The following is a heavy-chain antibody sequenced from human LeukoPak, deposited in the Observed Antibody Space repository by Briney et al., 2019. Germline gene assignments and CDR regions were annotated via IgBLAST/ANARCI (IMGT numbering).Heavy chain of an antibody. Sequence: GASVKVSCKASGGTFSSYAISWVRQAPGQGLEWMGGIIPIFGTANYAQKFQGRVTITADESTSTAYMELSSLRSEDTAVYYCARGTEGRVTHAFDIWGQGTMVTVSS. CDR3: ARGTEGRVTHAFDI. CDR2: IIPIFGTA. J-gene: IGHJ3*02. CDR1: GGTFSSYA. D-gene: IGHD5-18*01. V-gene: IGHV1-69*13.